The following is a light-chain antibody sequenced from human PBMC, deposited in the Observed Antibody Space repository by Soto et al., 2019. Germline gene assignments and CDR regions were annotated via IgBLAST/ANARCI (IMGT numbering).Light chain of an antibody. Sequence: DIVMTQSPLSLPVTPGEPASISCRSSQSLLHSNGYNYLDWYLQKPVQSPQLRIYLGSNRASGVPARFSCSGSGTDFTVKTSRVEAEDVGVYYCMQALQTPTFGGGTKVEIK. V-gene: IGKV2-28*01. CDR3: MQALQTPT. CDR2: LGS. CDR1: QSLLHSNGYNY. J-gene: IGKJ4*01.